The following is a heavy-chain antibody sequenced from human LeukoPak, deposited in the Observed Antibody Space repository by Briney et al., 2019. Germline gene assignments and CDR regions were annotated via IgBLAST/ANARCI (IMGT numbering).Heavy chain of an antibody. V-gene: IGHV3-74*01. Sequence: PGGSLSHSCEAAGVTCSDSWMHWVRQVPGKGLVWVSRMYGDMRDISYADSVKGRFTISRDNAKNTVYLQMNSLRGEDTAVYYCARHLGLRESTWGQGTLVTVSS. CDR2: MYGDMRDI. CDR3: ARHLGLREST. D-gene: IGHD5-12*01. CDR1: GVTCSDSW. J-gene: IGHJ5*02.